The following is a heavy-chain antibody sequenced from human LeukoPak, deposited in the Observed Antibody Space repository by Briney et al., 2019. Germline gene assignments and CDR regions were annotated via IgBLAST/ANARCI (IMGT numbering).Heavy chain of an antibody. J-gene: IGHJ5*02. V-gene: IGHV3-21*01. CDR2: ISSSSSYI. D-gene: IGHD2-15*01. Sequence: GGSLRLSCAASGFTFSSYSMNWVRQAPGKGLEWVSSISSSSSYIYYADSVKGRFTISRDNAKNSLYLQMNSLRAEDMAVYYCARDLAQSVVVVAPTGWWFDPWGQGTLVTVSS. CDR3: ARDLAQSVVVVAPTGWWFDP. CDR1: GFTFSSYS.